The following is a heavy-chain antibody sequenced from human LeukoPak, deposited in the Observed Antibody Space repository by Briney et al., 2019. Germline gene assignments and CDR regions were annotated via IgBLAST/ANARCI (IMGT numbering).Heavy chain of an antibody. J-gene: IGHJ6*03. Sequence: GGSLRLSCAASGFIFGSYAMIWVRQVPGRGLEWVSGVSSGGDSTYYADSVKGRFTISRDNSKNTVYMHMNNLRVDDTAVYYCAKNAMVRGVMTDSFYYMDVWGKGTTVTVSS. CDR3: AKNAMVRGVMTDSFYYMDV. CDR1: GFIFGSYA. V-gene: IGHV3-23*01. CDR2: VSSGGDST. D-gene: IGHD3-10*01.